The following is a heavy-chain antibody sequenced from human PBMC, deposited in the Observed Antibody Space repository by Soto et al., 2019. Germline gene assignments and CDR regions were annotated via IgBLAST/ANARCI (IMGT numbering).Heavy chain of an antibody. D-gene: IGHD3-10*01. CDR1: GGSFSGYY. CDR2: INHSGST. CDR3: ARGQLLLLWFGESTEFDY. V-gene: IGHV4-34*01. Sequence: SETLSLTCAVYGGSFSGYYWSWIRQPPGKGLEWIGEINHSGSTNYNPSLKSRVTISVDTSKNQFSLKLSSVTAADTAVYYCARGQLLLLWFGESTEFDYWGQGTLVTVSS. J-gene: IGHJ4*02.